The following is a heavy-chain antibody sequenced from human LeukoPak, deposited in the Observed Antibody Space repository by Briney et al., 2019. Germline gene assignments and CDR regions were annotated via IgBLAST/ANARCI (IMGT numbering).Heavy chain of an antibody. CDR2: IYYSGST. CDR3: ARDMSGGGWFDP. J-gene: IGHJ5*02. Sequence: PSETLSLTCTVSGGSVSSYYWSWIRQPPGKGLEWIGYIYYSGSTNYNPSLKSRVTISVDTSKIQFSLKLSSVTAADTAVYYCARDMSGGGWFDPWGQGTLVTVSS. CDR1: GGSVSSYY. V-gene: IGHV4-59*02. D-gene: IGHD3-16*01.